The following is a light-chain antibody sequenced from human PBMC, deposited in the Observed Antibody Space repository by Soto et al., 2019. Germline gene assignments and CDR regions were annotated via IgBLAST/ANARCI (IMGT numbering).Light chain of an antibody. CDR2: EVS. CDR1: SSDVGGYNY. V-gene: IGLV2-14*01. J-gene: IGLJ1*01. CDR3: SSYTSSSTLYV. Sequence: QSALTQPASVSGSPGQSITLSFTGTSSDVGGYNYVSWYQQHPGKAPKLMIYEVSNRPSGVSNRFSGSKSGNTASLTISGLHAEDEADYYCSSYTSSSTLYVFGTGTKLTVL.